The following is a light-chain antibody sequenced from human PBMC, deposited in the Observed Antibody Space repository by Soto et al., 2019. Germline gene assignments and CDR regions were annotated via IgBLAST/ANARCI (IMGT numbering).Light chain of an antibody. CDR3: QQYGSSPLTWT. CDR1: QSIDSRY. V-gene: IGKV3-20*01. CDR2: GAS. Sequence: EIVLTQSPGTLSLSPGERATLSCRASQSIDSRYLAWYQQTPGQAPRLLIYGASSMAPGIPDWFSGSASGTDFTLTITRLEPEDVAVYYCQQYGSSPLTWTFGQGTKVEIK. J-gene: IGKJ1*01.